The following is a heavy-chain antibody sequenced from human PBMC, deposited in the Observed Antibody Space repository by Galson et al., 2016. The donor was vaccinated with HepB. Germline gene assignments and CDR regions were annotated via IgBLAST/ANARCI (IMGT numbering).Heavy chain of an antibody. CDR3: ARKRGHSGSYYYYGLDV. D-gene: IGHD1-26*01. CDR1: GFTLSGHA. Sequence: SLRLSCAASGFTLSGHAMHWVRQAPGKGLEWVAAISYDGNNKWYADSVKGRFTISRDNSKITLYLEMNSLRAEDTAVYYCARKRGHSGSYYYYGLDVWGQGTTVTVSS. CDR2: ISYDGNNK. J-gene: IGHJ6*02. V-gene: IGHV3-30-3*01.